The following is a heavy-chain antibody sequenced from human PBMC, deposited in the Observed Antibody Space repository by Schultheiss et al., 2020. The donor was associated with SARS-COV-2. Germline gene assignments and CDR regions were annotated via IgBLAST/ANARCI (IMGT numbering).Heavy chain of an antibody. J-gene: IGHJ5*02. CDR2: IYYSGST. CDR1: GGSISSYY. D-gene: IGHD2-2*02. Sequence: SETLSLTCTVSGGSISSYYWSWIRQPPGKGLEWIGYIYYSGSTNYNPSLKSRVTISVDTSKNQFSLKLSSVTAADTAVYYCARGRCRSSTSCYIVSWAQWFDPWGQGTLVTVSS. V-gene: IGHV4-59*12. CDR3: ARGRCRSSTSCYIVSWAQWFDP.